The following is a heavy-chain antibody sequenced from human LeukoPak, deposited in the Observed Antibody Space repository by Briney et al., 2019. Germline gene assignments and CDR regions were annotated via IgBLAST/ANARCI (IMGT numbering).Heavy chain of an antibody. CDR2: ISYDGSNK. CDR3: AKAYARYYYDSSGLDY. V-gene: IGHV3-30*18. Sequence: AGGSLRLSCAASGFTFSSYGMHWVRQAPGKGLEWVAVISYDGSNKYYADSVKGRFTISRDSSKNTLYLQMNSLRAEDTAVYYCAKAYARYYYDSSGLDYWGQGTLVTVSS. D-gene: IGHD3-22*01. CDR1: GFTFSSYG. J-gene: IGHJ4*02.